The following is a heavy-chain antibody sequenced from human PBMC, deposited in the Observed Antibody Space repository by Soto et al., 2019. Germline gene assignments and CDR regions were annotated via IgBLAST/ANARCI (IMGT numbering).Heavy chain of an antibody. CDR1: GGSVSSGSYY. Sequence: SETLSLTCAVSGGSVSSGSYYWTWIRQPPGRGLEWICYIEYTGTTDSNSSLQSRVTISLDTSKNRLSLNLNSVTAADTAVYYCARVHGGFYRGTDYWGQGTLVTVSS. V-gene: IGHV4-61*01. D-gene: IGHD3-22*01. J-gene: IGHJ4*02. CDR2: IEYTGTT. CDR3: ARVHGGFYRGTDY.